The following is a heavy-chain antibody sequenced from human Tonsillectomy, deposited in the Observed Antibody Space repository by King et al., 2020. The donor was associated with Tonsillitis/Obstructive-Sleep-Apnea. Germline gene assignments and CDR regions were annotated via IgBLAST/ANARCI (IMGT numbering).Heavy chain of an antibody. Sequence: VQLVESGGGLVQPGGSLRLSCAASGFTFSDYRMNWVRQAPGKGLEWGSYISSSSNTLYYADSVKVRLTISRYNSRKLLYLQMNSLRDEDTAVYYCAREIPPDYWGQGTLVTVSS. CDR3: AREIPPDY. V-gene: IGHV3-48*02. J-gene: IGHJ4*02. CDR1: GFTFSDYR. CDR2: ISSSSNTL.